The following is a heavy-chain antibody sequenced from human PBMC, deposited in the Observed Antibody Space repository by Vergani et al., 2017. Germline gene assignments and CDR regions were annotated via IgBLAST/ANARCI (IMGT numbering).Heavy chain of an antibody. Sequence: QVQLQESGPGLVKPSETLSLTCTVSGGSISSYYWSWIRQPPGKGLEWIGYSYNSGSTNYNPSLKSRVTISVDTSKNRFSLKLSSVTAADTAVYYCAIEQPLGGFDYWGQGTLVTVSS. CDR1: GGSISSYY. CDR2: SYNSGST. CDR3: AIEQPLGGFDY. D-gene: IGHD6-6*01. V-gene: IGHV4-59*01. J-gene: IGHJ4*02.